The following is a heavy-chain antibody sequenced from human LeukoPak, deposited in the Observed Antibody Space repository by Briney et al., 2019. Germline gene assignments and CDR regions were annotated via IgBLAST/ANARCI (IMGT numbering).Heavy chain of an antibody. CDR1: GYSFTNYW. Sequence: GESLKISCKGSGYSFTNYWIGWVRQMPGKGLEWMGIIYPGESDTRYSPSFQGQVTISADRSISTAYLQWSSLKASDTALYYCARSSTSWSNLDYWGQGTLVTVSS. CDR3: ARSSTSWSNLDY. J-gene: IGHJ4*02. V-gene: IGHV5-51*01. D-gene: IGHD2-2*01. CDR2: IYPGESDT.